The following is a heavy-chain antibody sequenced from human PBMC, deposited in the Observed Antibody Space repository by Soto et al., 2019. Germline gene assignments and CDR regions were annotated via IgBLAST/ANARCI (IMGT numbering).Heavy chain of an antibody. CDR2: INAGNGNT. V-gene: IGHV1-3*01. D-gene: IGHD6-6*01. Sequence: GASVKVSCKASGYTFTSYAMHWVRQAPGQRLEWMGWINAGNGNTKYSQKFQGRVTITRDTSASTAYMELSSLRSEDTAVYYCARDSMKERKQLIYWGQGTLVTVSS. CDR3: ARDSMKERKQLIY. J-gene: IGHJ4*02. CDR1: GYTFTSYA.